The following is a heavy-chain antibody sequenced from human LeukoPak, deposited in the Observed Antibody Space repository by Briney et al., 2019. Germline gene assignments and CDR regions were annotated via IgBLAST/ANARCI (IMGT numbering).Heavy chain of an antibody. CDR3: ATIVTGV. D-gene: IGHD2-21*02. Sequence: GGSLRLSCAASGFTFSNDGMYWVRQAPGKGLEWVSGISPSGGITNYADSVKGRFTISRDNSKNTVSLQMNSLRAEDTAVYYCATIVTGVWGQGTTVTASS. V-gene: IGHV3-23*01. CDR2: ISPSGGIT. CDR1: GFTFSNDG. J-gene: IGHJ6*02.